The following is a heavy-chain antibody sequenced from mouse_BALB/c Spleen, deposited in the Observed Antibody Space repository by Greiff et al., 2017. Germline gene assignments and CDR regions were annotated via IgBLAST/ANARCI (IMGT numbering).Heavy chain of an antibody. D-gene: IGHD1-1*02. Sequence: VQLQQSGPELVKPGASVKISCKASGCSFTGYYMHWVKQSHVKSLEWIGRINPYNGATSYNQNFKDKASLTVDKSSSTAYMELHSLTSEDSAVYYCARQGGNYYAMDYWGQGTSVTVSS. CDR3: ARQGGNYYAMDY. J-gene: IGHJ4*01. CDR1: GCSFTGYY. V-gene: IGHV1-31*01. CDR2: INPYNGAT.